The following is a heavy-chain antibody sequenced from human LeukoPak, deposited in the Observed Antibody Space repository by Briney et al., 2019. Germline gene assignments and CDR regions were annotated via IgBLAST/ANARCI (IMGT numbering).Heavy chain of an antibody. Sequence: GGSLRLSCAASGFTFSSYAMSWVRQAPGKGLEWVSAISGSGGSTYYADSVKGRFTISRDNSKNTLYLQMNSLRAEDMAVYYCARGVVAGTSDCWGQGTLVTVSS. J-gene: IGHJ4*02. CDR2: ISGSGGST. V-gene: IGHV3-23*01. D-gene: IGHD6-19*01. CDR1: GFTFSSYA. CDR3: ARGVVAGTSDC.